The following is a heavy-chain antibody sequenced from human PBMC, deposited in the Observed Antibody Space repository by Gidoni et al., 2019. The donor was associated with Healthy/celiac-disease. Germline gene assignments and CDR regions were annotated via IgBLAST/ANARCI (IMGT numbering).Heavy chain of an antibody. CDR1: GFTLSSYW. CDR3: ARAEEGAEYYYYGMDV. Sequence: EVQLVESGGGLVQPGGSLRLSCAASGFTLSSYWMSWVRQAPGKGLEWVANIKQDGSEKYYVDSVKGRFTISRDNAKNSLYLQMNSLRAEDTAVYYCARAEEGAEYYYYGMDVWGQGTTVTVSS. J-gene: IGHJ6*02. CDR2: IKQDGSEK. V-gene: IGHV3-7*03.